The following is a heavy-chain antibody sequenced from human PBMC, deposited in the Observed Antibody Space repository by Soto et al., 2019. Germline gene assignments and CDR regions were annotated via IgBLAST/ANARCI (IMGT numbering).Heavy chain of an antibody. V-gene: IGHV4-31*03. CDR2: IYNSGTT. Sequence: QVQLQESGPGLLKPPEPLSLPCPFSGAPFPRGGYYWSWIRQHPGKGLGWIGYIYNSGTTYYNPSLKSRVTISVDTSKNQFSLKLTSVTAADTAVYYCARDPAPWGQGTLVTVSS. CDR1: GAPFPRGGYY. CDR3: ARDPAP. J-gene: IGHJ5*02.